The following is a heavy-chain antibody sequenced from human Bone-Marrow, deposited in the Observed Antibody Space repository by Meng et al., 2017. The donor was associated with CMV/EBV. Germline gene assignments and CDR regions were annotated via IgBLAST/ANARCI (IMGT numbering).Heavy chain of an antibody. V-gene: IGHV4-31*02. D-gene: IGHD3-22*01. CDR3: VRYCYDTSGYYYFDY. Sequence: GGSISRGGDCWGWIRQHPGKGLEWIGYIYYSGSAYYSPSLKSRVTISVDTSKNQFSLKLSSVTAADTAVYYCVRYCYDTSGYYYFDYWGQGTLVTVSS. CDR2: IYYSGSA. J-gene: IGHJ4*02. CDR1: GGSISRGGDC.